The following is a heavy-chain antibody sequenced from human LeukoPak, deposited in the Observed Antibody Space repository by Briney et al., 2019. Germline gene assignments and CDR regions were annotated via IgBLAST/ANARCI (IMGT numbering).Heavy chain of an antibody. CDR2: MNPNSGNT. Sequence: GASVKVSCKASEYTFTSYDINWVRQATGQGLEWMGWMNPNSGNTGYAQKFQGRVTITRNTSISTAYMELSSLRSEDTAVYYCARKRGYSGYDPGSYYYYYMDVWGKGTTVTVSS. D-gene: IGHD5-12*01. J-gene: IGHJ6*03. CDR1: EYTFTSYD. V-gene: IGHV1-8*03. CDR3: ARKRGYSGYDPGSYYYYYMDV.